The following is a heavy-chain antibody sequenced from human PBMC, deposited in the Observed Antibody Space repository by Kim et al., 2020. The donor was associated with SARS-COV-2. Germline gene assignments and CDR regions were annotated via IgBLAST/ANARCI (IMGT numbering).Heavy chain of an antibody. CDR2: ISSSGSTI. CDR1: GFTFSSYE. Sequence: GGSLRLSCAASGFTFSSYEMHWVRQAPGKGLEWVSYISSSGSTIYYADSVKGRFTISRDNAKNSLYLQMNSLRAEDTAVYYCARVGEVTILGGWIDYWGQGTLVTVSS. J-gene: IGHJ4*02. CDR3: ARVGEVTILGGWIDY. V-gene: IGHV3-48*03. D-gene: IGHD2-21*01.